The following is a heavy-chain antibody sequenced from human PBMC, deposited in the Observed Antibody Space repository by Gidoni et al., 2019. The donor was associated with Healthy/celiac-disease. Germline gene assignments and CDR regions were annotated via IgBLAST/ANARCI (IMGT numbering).Heavy chain of an antibody. Sequence: QLQLQESGPGLVKPSETLSLTCTVSGGSISSSSYYWGWIRQPPGKGLEWIGSIYYSGSTYYNPSLKSRVTISVDTSKNQFSLKLSSVTAADTAVYYCARHEGQKRIGGYDFWSGYWAHDAFDIWGQGTMVTVSS. CDR1: GGSISSSSYY. CDR2: IYYSGST. J-gene: IGHJ3*02. V-gene: IGHV4-39*01. D-gene: IGHD3-3*01. CDR3: ARHEGQKRIGGYDFWSGYWAHDAFDI.